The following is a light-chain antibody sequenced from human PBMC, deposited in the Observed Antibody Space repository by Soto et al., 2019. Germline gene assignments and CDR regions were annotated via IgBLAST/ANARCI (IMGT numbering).Light chain of an antibody. CDR1: SSNIGDNY. Sequence: QSVLTQPPSVSAAPGQKVTISCSGSSSNIGDNYVSWYQQLPGTAPKLLIYDNNKRSSGIPDRFSASKSGTSATLGITGLQTGDEADYYCLTWDGSLSSVVFGGGTKLTVL. J-gene: IGLJ2*01. CDR3: LTWDGSLSSVV. CDR2: DNN. V-gene: IGLV1-51*01.